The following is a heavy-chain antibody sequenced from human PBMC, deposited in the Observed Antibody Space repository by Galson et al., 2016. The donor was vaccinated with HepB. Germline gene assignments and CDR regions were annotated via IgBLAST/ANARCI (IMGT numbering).Heavy chain of an antibody. J-gene: IGHJ6*02. CDR1: GFTFSGAA. Sequence: SLRLSCATSGFTFSGAAMHWVRQASGKGLEWIGRIRSTANNYATEYAASVKGRFTISRDDSKNTAYLQMNSLKTEDTALYYCTRRGAILLMDVCGQGTTVTVSS. CDR3: TRRGAILLMDV. D-gene: IGHD3-10*01. V-gene: IGHV3-73*01. CDR2: IRSTANNYAT.